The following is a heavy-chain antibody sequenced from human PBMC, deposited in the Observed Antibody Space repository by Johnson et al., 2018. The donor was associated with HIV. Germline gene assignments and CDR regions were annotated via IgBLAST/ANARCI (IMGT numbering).Heavy chain of an antibody. D-gene: IGHD3-10*01. CDR3: ARSPGEADAFDI. Sequence: QVQLVESGGGVVQPGRSLRLSCAASGFTFSRYGMHWVRQAPGKGLEWVAVISYDGSDTYNADSVKGRFTISRDNSKSTLYLQMNSLRAEDTAMYYCARSPGEADAFDIWGQGTMVTVSS. J-gene: IGHJ3*02. V-gene: IGHV3-30*03. CDR1: GFTFSRYG. CDR2: ISYDGSDT.